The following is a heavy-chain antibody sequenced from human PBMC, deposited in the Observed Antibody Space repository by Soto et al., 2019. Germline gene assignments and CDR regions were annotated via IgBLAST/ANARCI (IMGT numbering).Heavy chain of an antibody. Sequence: QVQLVESGGGVVHPERSLRLSCSASEFPFSSYAMHWVRQAPGKGLAWVAGISYDGGHKFYGDSVRGRFTISRDSSKTTVFLQMNSLRPEDTAAYYCARVKTDYSNPRGPFFFYGMDVWGQGTTVTVSS. D-gene: IGHD4-4*01. J-gene: IGHJ6*02. CDR2: ISYDGGHK. CDR3: ARVKTDYSNPRGPFFFYGMDV. V-gene: IGHV3-30-3*01. CDR1: EFPFSSYA.